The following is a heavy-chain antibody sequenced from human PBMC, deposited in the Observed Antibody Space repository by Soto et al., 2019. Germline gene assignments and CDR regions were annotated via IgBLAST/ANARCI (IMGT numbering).Heavy chain of an antibody. CDR2: IIPIVGTG. J-gene: IGHJ6*02. CDR3: ARVVILVPTASPHNYAHMDV. D-gene: IGHD2-2*01. V-gene: IGHV1-69*01. CDR1: GGTFSNYA. Sequence: QVQLVQSGAEVRKPGSSVTVSCKASGGTFSNYAISWVRQAPGQGLEWMGGIIPIVGTGSYAQKFQGRVTIIAAEHTSPASMELSSLRFADTAVYYCARVVILVPTASPHNYAHMDVWGPGTTVTVSS.